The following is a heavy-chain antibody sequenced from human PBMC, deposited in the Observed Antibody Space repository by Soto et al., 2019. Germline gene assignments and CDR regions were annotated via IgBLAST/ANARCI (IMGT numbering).Heavy chain of an antibody. CDR2: INAFSGHT. J-gene: IGHJ4*02. D-gene: IGHD6-19*01. CDR3: ARGRGGWHLGGDF. V-gene: IGHV1-18*01. CDR1: GYTFSSYG. Sequence: QVQLVQSGAEMKKPGASVKVSCKASGYTFSSYGVSWVRQAPGQGLECMGWINAFSGHTKYAQKFQGRVTMTTDISTNTAYMEMRTLRSADTAVYYCARGRGGWHLGGDFWGQGSLVTVSS.